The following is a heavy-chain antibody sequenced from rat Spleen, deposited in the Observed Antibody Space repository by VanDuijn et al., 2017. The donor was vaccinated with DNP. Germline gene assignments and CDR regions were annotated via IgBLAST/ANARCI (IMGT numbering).Heavy chain of an antibody. V-gene: IGHV5-22*01. CDR1: GFPLSDYY. D-gene: IGHD4-3*01. J-gene: IGHJ3*01. CDR2: IRYDGGTT. Sequence: EVQLVESGGGLVQPGRTLKLSSAASGFPLSDYYMAWVRQAPTKGLEWVAYIRYDGGTTYYGDTVKGRFAISRDNAKSTLYLQMNSLRAEDMATYYCVRWNSGHFDYWGQGTLVTVSS. CDR3: VRWNSGHFDY.